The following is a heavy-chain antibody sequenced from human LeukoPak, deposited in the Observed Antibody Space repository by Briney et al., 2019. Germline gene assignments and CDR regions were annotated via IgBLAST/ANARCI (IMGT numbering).Heavy chain of an antibody. CDR2: ISSDGGIK. Sequence: QPGGSLRLSCTASKFTFSHYGMQWVRQAPGKGLEWVAVISSDGGIKVYADSVKGRFTLSRDNSINTVDLQMNSLRAEDAAVYYCVKEYHSRGFGAYFDYWGQGTLVTVSS. CDR3: VKEYHSRGFGAYFDY. D-gene: IGHD3-3*01. V-gene: IGHV3-30*18. J-gene: IGHJ4*02. CDR1: KFTFSHYG.